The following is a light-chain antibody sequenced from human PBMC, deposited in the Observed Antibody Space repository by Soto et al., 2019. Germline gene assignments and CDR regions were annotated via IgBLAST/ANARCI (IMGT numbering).Light chain of an antibody. CDR1: QSVSSNY. CDR3: QQYGGSPWT. V-gene: IGKV3-20*01. CDR2: GVS. J-gene: IGKJ1*01. Sequence: IVLTQSPGTLSLSPGERATLSCRARQSVSSNYLAWFQQRPGQPPRLIIYGVSTRATGTPDRFSASGSGTDFTLTINRLEREDFAVYYCQQYGGSPWTFGQGTKLEIK.